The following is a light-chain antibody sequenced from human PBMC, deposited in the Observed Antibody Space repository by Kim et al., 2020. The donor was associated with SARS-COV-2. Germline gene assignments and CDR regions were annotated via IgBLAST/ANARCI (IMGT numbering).Light chain of an antibody. J-gene: IGLJ2*01. CDR3: QTWGTGIQV. V-gene: IGLV4-69*01. CDR2: LNSDGSH. CDR1: SGHSSYA. Sequence: QLVLTQSPSASASLGASVKLTCTLSSGHSSYAIAWHQQQPEKGPRYLMKLNSDGSHSKGDGIPDRFSGSCSGAERYLTISSLQSEDKADYYCQTWGTGIQVFGGGTKLTVL.